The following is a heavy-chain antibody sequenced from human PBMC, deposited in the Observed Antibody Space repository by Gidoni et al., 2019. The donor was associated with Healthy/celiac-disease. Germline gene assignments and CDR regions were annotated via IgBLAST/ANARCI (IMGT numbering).Heavy chain of an antibody. CDR2: IYYSGST. V-gene: IGHV4-39*01. D-gene: IGHD2-2*01. CDR1: GGSISSSSYY. J-gene: IGHJ4*02. Sequence: QLQLQESGPGLVKPSETLSLTCTVSGGSISSSSYYWVWIRQPPGKGLEWIGSIYYSGSTYYNPSLKSRVTISVDTSKNQFSLKLSSVTAADTAVYYCASLDSSSLYYFDYWGQGTLVTVSS. CDR3: ASLDSSSLYYFDY.